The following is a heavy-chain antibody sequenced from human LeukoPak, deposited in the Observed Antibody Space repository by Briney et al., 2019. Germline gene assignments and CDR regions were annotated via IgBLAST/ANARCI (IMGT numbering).Heavy chain of an antibody. V-gene: IGHV4-39*07. CDR3: ARSRLAVAVVIFDY. CDR2: IYYSGST. Sequence: SPSETLSLTCTVSGGSISSSSYYWGWIRQPPGKGLEWIGSIYYSGSTYYNPSLKSRVTISVDTSKNQFSLKLSSVTAADTAVYYCARSRLAVAVVIFDYWGQGTLVTVSS. J-gene: IGHJ4*02. D-gene: IGHD6-19*01. CDR1: GGSISSSSYY.